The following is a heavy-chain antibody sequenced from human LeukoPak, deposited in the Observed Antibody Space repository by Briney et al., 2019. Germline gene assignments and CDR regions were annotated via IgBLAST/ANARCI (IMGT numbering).Heavy chain of an antibody. J-gene: IGHJ4*02. V-gene: IGHV3-74*01. D-gene: IGHD3-10*01. CDR1: GHTFRTTW. CDR2: INGDGSST. Sequence: GGSLRLSCATSGHTFRTTWMHWVRQPPGKGLVWVSRINGDGSSTNYADSVKGRFTISRDNAKNTLYLQMNSLRAEDTAVYYCASALDGSGSRSFDYWGQGTLVTVCS. CDR3: ASALDGSGSRSFDY.